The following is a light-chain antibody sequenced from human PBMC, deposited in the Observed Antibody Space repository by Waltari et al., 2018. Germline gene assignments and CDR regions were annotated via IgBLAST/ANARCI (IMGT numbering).Light chain of an antibody. J-gene: IGLJ2*01. CDR1: SSDVGGYNY. V-gene: IGLV2-14*01. Sequence: QSALTQPASVSGSPGQSITISCTGTSSDVGGYNYVSWYQQYPGKAPKLMIYEVTERPSGVSTRFAGSKSGNTASLTISGLQAEDEGDYHCSSYTSRSTFVIFGGGTKLTVL. CDR2: EVT. CDR3: SSYTSRSTFVI.